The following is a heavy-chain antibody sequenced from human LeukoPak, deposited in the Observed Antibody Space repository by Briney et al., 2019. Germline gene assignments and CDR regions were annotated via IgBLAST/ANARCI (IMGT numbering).Heavy chain of an antibody. J-gene: IGHJ4*02. CDR2: INPNSGNT. D-gene: IGHD3-22*01. V-gene: IGHV1-8*02. Sequence: ASVKVSCKASGYTFTGYYMHWVRQAPGQGLEWMGWINPNSGNTGYAQKFQGRVTMTRNTSISTAYMELSSLRSEDTAVYYCARVTHYYDSSGYCYWGQGTLVTVSS. CDR3: ARVTHYYDSSGYCY. CDR1: GYTFTGYY.